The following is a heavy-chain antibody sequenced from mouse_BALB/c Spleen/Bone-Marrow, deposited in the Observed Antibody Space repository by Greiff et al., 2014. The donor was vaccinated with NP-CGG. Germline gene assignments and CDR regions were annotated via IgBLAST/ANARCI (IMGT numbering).Heavy chain of an antibody. V-gene: IGHV14-3*02. CDR1: GFNIKDTY. CDR3: APYYYGSSQFAY. Sequence: VQLQQSGAELVKPGASVKLSCTASGFNIKDTYMHWVKQRPEQGLEWIGRIDPANGNTKYDPKFQGKATITADTSSNTAYLQLISRTSEDTAFYYWAPYYYGSSQFAYWGQGTLVSVSA. D-gene: IGHD1-1*01. J-gene: IGHJ3*01. CDR2: IDPANGNT.